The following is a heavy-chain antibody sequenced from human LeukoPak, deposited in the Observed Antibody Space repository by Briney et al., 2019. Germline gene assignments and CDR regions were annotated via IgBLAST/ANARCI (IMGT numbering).Heavy chain of an antibody. Sequence: SETLSLTCTVSGGSISGYHWTWIRQPPGKGLEWIGYIYFIGTTKYNPSLKSRVTISVDTSKNQFSLKLSSVTAADTAVYYCARVKGEGYNYVFDYWGRGTLVTVSS. CDR2: IYFIGTT. CDR3: ARVKGEGYNYVFDY. J-gene: IGHJ4*02. CDR1: GGSISGYH. D-gene: IGHD5-24*01. V-gene: IGHV4-59*08.